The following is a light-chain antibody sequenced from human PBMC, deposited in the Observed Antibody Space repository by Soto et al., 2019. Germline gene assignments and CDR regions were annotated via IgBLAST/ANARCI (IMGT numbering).Light chain of an antibody. Sequence: EIVLWHSPCTLSLSPGGRATSYCMARQSVSGSYLAWYQQKPGQAPRLLIYGASSRATGIPDRFSGSGSGTDFTLTISRLEPEDFAVYYCKQYGSSPLTFGRGTEVDIK. CDR1: QSVSGSY. CDR2: GAS. J-gene: IGKJ4*01. CDR3: KQYGSSPLT. V-gene: IGKV3-20*01.